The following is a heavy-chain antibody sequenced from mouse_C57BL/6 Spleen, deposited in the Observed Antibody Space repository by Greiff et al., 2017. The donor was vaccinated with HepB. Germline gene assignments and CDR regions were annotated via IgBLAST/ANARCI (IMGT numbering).Heavy chain of an antibody. Sequence: EVKLQESGGGLVKPGGSLKLSCAASGFTFSSYAMSWVRQTPEKRLEWVATISDGGSYTYYPDNVKGRFTISRDNAKNNLYLQMSHLKSEDTAMYYCARYYYGSSYEYFDVWGTGTTVTVSS. V-gene: IGHV5-4*03. CDR2: ISDGGSYT. CDR1: GFTFSSYA. J-gene: IGHJ1*03. D-gene: IGHD1-1*01. CDR3: ARYYYGSSYEYFDV.